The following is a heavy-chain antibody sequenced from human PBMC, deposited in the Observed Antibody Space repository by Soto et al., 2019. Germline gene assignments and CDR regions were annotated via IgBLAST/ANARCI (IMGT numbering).Heavy chain of an antibody. CDR3: AKDKSYDSSGYYSPGYFDY. CDR2: ISGSGGST. V-gene: IGHV3-23*01. Sequence: EVQLLESGGGLVQPGGSLRLSCAASGFTFSSYAMSWVRQAPGKGLEWVSAISGSGGSTYYADSVKGRFTISRDNSKNTLYLQMNSLRAEDTAVYYCAKDKSYDSSGYYSPGYFDYWGQGTLVTVSS. J-gene: IGHJ4*02. D-gene: IGHD3-22*01. CDR1: GFTFSSYA.